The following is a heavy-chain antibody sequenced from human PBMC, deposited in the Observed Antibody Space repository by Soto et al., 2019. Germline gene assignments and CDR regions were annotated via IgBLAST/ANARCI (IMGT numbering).Heavy chain of an antibody. V-gene: IGHV4-61*01. D-gene: IGHD6-19*01. CDR3: ARYSSGWLARLDY. CDR1: GGSVSSGSYY. Sequence: SETLSLTCTVSGGSVSSGSYYWSWIRQPPGKGLEWIGYIYYSGSTNYNPSLKSRVTISVDTSKNQFSLKLSSVTAADTAVYYCARYSSGWLARLDYWGQGTLVTVSS. CDR2: IYYSGST. J-gene: IGHJ4*02.